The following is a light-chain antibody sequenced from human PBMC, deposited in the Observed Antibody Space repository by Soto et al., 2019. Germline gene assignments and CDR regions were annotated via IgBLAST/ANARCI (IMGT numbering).Light chain of an antibody. Sequence: QSALTQPPSASGFPGQSVTISCTGPKSDIGGDNYVSWYHRQPGRAPKLIIYEVTERPSGVPGRFSGSKSGDTASLTVTGLQAEDEGEYYCSSFTGSNTDIVFGGGTKLTVL. CDR1: KSDIGGDNY. V-gene: IGLV2-8*01. CDR3: SSFTGSNTDIV. J-gene: IGLJ3*02. CDR2: EVT.